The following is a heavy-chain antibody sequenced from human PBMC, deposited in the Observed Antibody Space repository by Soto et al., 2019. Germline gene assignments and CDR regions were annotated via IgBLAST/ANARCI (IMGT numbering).Heavy chain of an antibody. J-gene: IGHJ4*02. CDR3: ARDLSH. V-gene: IGHV3-48*02. Sequence: VGSLRLSCAVSGFPFSTYAMHWVRQAPGKGLEWISYINSDSTTTFHADSVKGRFTVSRDNAKNSLYLQMSSLRHEDTAVYYCARDLSHWGQGTLVTVSS. CDR2: INSDSTTT. CDR1: GFPFSTYA.